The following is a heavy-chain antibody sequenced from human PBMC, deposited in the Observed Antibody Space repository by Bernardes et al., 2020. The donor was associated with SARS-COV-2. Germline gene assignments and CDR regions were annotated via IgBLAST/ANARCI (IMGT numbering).Heavy chain of an antibody. J-gene: IGHJ6*03. D-gene: IGHD2-2*01. CDR1: GYTFTSYG. V-gene: IGHV1-18*01. Sequence: ASVKVSCKASGYTFTSYGISWVRQAPGQGLEWMGWISAYNDKTNYAQRFQGRVTMTTDTSTSTAYMELRSLRHDDTAVYYCARDDFVGVTGHYYSYYMDVWGKGTTVTVSS. CDR2: ISAYNDKT. CDR3: ARDDFVGVTGHYYSYYMDV.